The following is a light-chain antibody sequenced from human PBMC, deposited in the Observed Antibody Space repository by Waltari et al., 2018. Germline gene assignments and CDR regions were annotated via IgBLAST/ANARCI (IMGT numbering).Light chain of an antibody. J-gene: IGKJ4*01. CDR2: ATS. V-gene: IGKV1-8*01. CDR1: QGISSY. CDR3: QQYYSYPLT. Sequence: AIRITQSPSSLSASTGDRVPITCRASQGISSYLAWYQQKPWNAPKLLIYATSNWQSGVPARFSGSGSGTDFTLTIDSLQSEDFATYYCQQYYSYPLTFGGGTKVEIK.